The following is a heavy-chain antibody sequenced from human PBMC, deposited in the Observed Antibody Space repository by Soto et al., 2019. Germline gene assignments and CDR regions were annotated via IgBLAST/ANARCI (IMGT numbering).Heavy chain of an antibody. D-gene: IGHD1-26*01. V-gene: IGHV3-33*01. CDR2: IWYDGSNK. J-gene: IGHJ4*02. CDR1: GFTFNNFG. CDR3: VRAPDLYSGTYYFDY. Sequence: QVQLVESGGGVVQPGRSLRLSCAASGFTFNNFGIHWVRQAPGKGLEWVAVIWYDGSNKFYADSVKGRFTISRDNSKNTLYLQMNSLRADDTALYYCVRAPDLYSGTYYFDYWGQGTLVTVSS.